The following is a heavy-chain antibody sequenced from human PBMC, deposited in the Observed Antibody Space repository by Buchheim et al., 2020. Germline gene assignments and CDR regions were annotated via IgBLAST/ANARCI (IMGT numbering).Heavy chain of an antibody. CDR3: ARDWQGYSYGHNDY. V-gene: IGHV3-33*01. D-gene: IGHD5-18*01. Sequence: QVQLVESGGGVVQPGRSLRLSCAASGFTFSSYGMHWVRQAPGKGLEWVTVIWYDGSNKYYADSVKGRFTISRDNSKNTLYLQMNSLRAEDTAVYYCARDWQGYSYGHNDYWGQGTL. CDR2: IWYDGSNK. CDR1: GFTFSSYG. J-gene: IGHJ4*02.